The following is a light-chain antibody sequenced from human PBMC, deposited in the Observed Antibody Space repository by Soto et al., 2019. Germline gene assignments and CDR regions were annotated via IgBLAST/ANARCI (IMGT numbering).Light chain of an antibody. CDR1: QIVSSSY. CDR2: GAS. J-gene: IGKJ1*01. V-gene: IGKV3-20*01. CDR3: QQFDESRQVWT. Sequence: EIVLTQSPGTLSLSPGERSTLSCRASQIVSSSYLAWYQQQPGQAPRLLIHGASSRATGIPDRFSGSGSVTDFTLTISRLEPEDFAVYYCQQFDESRQVWTFGQGTRGDIK.